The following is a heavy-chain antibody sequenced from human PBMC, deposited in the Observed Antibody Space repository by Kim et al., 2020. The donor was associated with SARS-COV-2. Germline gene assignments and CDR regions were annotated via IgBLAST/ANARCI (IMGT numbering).Heavy chain of an antibody. Sequence: GGSLRLSCAASGFTFSSYAMGWVRQAPGKGLEWVSTIDFSGVTTHYADSVKGRFTISRDNSKNTLYLQMNRLRAEDTAIYYCALRISSAYNYFDYWGQGT. D-gene: IGHD3-22*01. CDR2: IDFSGVTT. CDR3: ALRISSAYNYFDY. V-gene: IGHV3-23*01. J-gene: IGHJ4*02. CDR1: GFTFSSYA.